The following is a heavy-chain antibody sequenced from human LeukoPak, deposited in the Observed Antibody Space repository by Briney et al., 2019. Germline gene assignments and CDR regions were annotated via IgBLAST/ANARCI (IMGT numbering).Heavy chain of an antibody. J-gene: IGHJ4*02. CDR1: GFTFSSYG. CDR3: ARSDFWSGGGFDY. D-gene: IGHD3-3*01. Sequence: GRSLRLSCAASGFTFSSYGMHWVRQAPGKGLEWVAVIWYDGSNKYYADSVKGRFTISRGNSKNTLYLQMNSLRAEDTAVYYCARSDFWSGGGFDYWGQGTLVTVSS. CDR2: IWYDGSNK. V-gene: IGHV3-33*01.